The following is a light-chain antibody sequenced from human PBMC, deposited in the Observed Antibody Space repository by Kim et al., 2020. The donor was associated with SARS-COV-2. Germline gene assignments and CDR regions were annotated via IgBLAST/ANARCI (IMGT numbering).Light chain of an antibody. V-gene: IGLV1-40*01. CDR2: GNS. CDR3: QSYDSSLSGFVV. J-gene: IGLJ2*01. CDR1: SSNIGAGYD. Sequence: DSISSTGSSSNIGAGYDVHWYQQLPGPAPKLLIYGNSNRPSGVPDRFSGSKSGTSASLAITGLQAEDEADYYCQSYDSSLSGFVVFGGGTQLTVL.